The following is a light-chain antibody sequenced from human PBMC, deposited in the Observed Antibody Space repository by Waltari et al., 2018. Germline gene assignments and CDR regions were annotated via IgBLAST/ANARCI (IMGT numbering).Light chain of an antibody. Sequence: QSVLTQPPSASGTPGQRVTIPCSGSSSNIGSNTVTWYQQPPRTAPKLLIYSKNQRPSGVPDRFSGSKSGTSASLAISGLQSEDEADYYCAAWDDSLNGVVFGGGTKLTVL. CDR1: SSNIGSNT. J-gene: IGLJ2*01. CDR3: AAWDDSLNGVV. V-gene: IGLV1-44*01. CDR2: SKN.